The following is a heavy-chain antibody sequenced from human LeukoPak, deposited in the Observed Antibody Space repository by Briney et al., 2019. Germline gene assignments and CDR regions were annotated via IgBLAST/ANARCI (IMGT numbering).Heavy chain of an antibody. CDR3: AKDQGIAVAGTDDAFDI. J-gene: IGHJ3*02. Sequence: GGSLRLSCAASGFTFSNYGMHWVRQAPGKGLEWVAVIAYDGSNEYYAEFVKGRFTISRDNSKNTLYLQMYRLRAEDTAVYFCAKDQGIAVAGTDDAFDIWGQGTRVTVSS. V-gene: IGHV3-30*18. CDR1: GFTFSNYG. CDR2: IAYDGSNE. D-gene: IGHD6-19*01.